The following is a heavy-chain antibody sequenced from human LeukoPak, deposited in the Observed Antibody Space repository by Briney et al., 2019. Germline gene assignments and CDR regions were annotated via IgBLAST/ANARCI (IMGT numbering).Heavy chain of an antibody. Sequence: SVKVSCKASGGTFSSYAISWVRQAPGQGLEWMGGIIPIFGTANYAQKFQGRVTITTDESTSTAYMELSSLRSEDTAVYYCARDSPQSAYSSGWYSAFDIWGQGTTVTVSS. V-gene: IGHV1-69*05. CDR3: ARDSPQSAYSSGWYSAFDI. D-gene: IGHD6-19*01. J-gene: IGHJ3*02. CDR2: IIPIFGTA. CDR1: GGTFSSYA.